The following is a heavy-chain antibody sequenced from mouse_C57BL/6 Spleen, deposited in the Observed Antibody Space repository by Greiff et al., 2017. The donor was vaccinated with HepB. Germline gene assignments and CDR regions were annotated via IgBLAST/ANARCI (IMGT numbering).Heavy chain of an antibody. J-gene: IGHJ4*01. CDR1: GYTFTSYW. V-gene: IGHV1-59*01. CDR3: ANYYGSSYDAMDY. D-gene: IGHD1-1*01. Sequence: QVQLQQPGAELVRPGTSVKLSCKASGYTFTSYWMHWVKQRPGQGLEWIGVIDPSDSYTNYNQKFKGKATLTVDTSSSTAYMQLSSLTSEDSAVYYCANYYGSSYDAMDYWGQGTSVTVSS. CDR2: IDPSDSYT.